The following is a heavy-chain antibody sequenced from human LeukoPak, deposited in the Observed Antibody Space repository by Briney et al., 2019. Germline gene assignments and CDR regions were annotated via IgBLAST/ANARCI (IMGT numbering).Heavy chain of an antibody. V-gene: IGHV1-2*02. Sequence: GASVKVSCKASGYTFTGYYMHWVRQAPGQGLEWMGWINPNSGGTNYAQKFQGRVTMTRDTSISTVYMELSSLRSEDTAVYYCAXXGITPYSSSFGDYWGQGTLVTVSS. CDR3: AXXGITPYSSSFGDY. CDR1: GYTFTGYY. D-gene: IGHD6-13*01. J-gene: IGHJ4*02. CDR2: INPNSGGT.